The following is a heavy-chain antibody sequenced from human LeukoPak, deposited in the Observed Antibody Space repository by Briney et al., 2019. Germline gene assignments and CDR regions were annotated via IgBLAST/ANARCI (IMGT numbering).Heavy chain of an antibody. D-gene: IGHD3-10*01. CDR2: INAYNGNT. CDR3: ARDRGPMVRGVIIQIDY. J-gene: IGHJ4*02. Sequence: ASVKVSCKASGYTFTSYAMNWVRQAPGQGLEWMGWINAYNGNTNYAQKLQGRVTMTTDTSTSTAYMELRNLRSEDTAVYYCARDRGPMVRGVIIQIDYWGQGTLVTVSS. CDR1: GYTFTSYA. V-gene: IGHV1-18*01.